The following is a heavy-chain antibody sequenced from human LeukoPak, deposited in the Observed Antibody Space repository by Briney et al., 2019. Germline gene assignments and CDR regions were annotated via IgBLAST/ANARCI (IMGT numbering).Heavy chain of an antibody. V-gene: IGHV3-21*01. CDR3: ARDLLGTVTTFHAFDI. D-gene: IGHD4-17*01. J-gene: IGHJ3*02. Sequence: GGSLRLSCAASGFTFSSYSMNWVRQAPGKRLEWVSSISSSSSYIYHADSVKGRFTISRDNAKNSLYLQMNSLRAEDTAVYYCARDLLGTVTTFHAFDIWGQGTMVTVPS. CDR2: ISSSSSYI. CDR1: GFTFSSYS.